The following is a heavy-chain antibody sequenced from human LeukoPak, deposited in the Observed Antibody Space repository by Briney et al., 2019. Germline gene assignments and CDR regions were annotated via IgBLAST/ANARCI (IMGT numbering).Heavy chain of an antibody. CDR1: GFTFTDCD. V-gene: IGHV3-21*01. J-gene: IGHJ4*02. CDR3: GRGFSPLRTASAVDY. Sequence: GGSLRLSCTVSGFTFTDCDINCIRQAPGKGLEWVSSISYRSSHMYYADSVKGRFTISRDNAENSLYLQMNSLRAEDTAVYYCGRGFSPLRTASAVDYWGQGTLVTVSS. D-gene: IGHD5-18*01. CDR2: ISYRSSHM.